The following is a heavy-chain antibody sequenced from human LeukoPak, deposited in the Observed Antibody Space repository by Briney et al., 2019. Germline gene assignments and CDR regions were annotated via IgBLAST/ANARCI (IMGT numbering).Heavy chain of an antibody. J-gene: IGHJ4*02. D-gene: IGHD1-14*01. Sequence: GGSLRLSCTASGLTFSTSGFNWVRHAPGKGLEWVASIGPTGSDRYHADSIKGRFTISRDNANNFLYLQMNSLRAEDTAVYYCAAETNGRHYDYWGQGTLLTVSS. CDR3: AAETNGRHYDY. CDR2: IGPTGSDR. CDR1: GLTFSTSG. V-gene: IGHV3-21*06.